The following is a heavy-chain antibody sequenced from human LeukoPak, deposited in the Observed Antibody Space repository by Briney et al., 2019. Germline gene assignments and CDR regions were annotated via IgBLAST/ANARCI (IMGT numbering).Heavy chain of an antibody. CDR3: ARSSRGHFHYYYYGMDV. V-gene: IGHV1-69*01. J-gene: IGHJ6*02. CDR2: IIPIFGTA. Sequence: SVKVSCKASGGTFISYAISWVRQAPGQGLEWMGGIIPIFGTANSAQRFQGRVTITADESTSTAYMELSSLRSEDTAVYYCARSSRGHFHYYYYGMDVWGQGTTVTVSS. CDR1: GGTFISYA. D-gene: IGHD6-25*01.